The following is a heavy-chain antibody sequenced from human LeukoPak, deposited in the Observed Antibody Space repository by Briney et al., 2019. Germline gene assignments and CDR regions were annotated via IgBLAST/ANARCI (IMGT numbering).Heavy chain of an antibody. D-gene: IGHD3-10*01. J-gene: IGHJ6*03. CDR3: ARRGITMVRGVIVYYYYYMDV. V-gene: IGHV3-21*01. CDR2: ISSSSSYI. Sequence: PGGSLRLSCAVSGFTFSSYTMNWVRQAPGKGPEWVSSISSSSSYIYYADSVKGRFTISRDNAKNSLYLQMNSLRAEDTAVYYCARRGITMVRGVIVYYYYYMDVWGKGTTVTVSS. CDR1: GFTFSSYT.